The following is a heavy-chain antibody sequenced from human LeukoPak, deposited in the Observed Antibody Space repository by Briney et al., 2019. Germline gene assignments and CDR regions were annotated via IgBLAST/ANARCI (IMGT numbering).Heavy chain of an antibody. Sequence: ASVKVSCKASGGTFSSYAISWVRQAPGQGLEWMGRIIPILGIANYAQKFQGRVTITADKSTSTAYMELGSLRSEDTALYHCARVDGLGYYYYYVDVWGKGTTVTVSS. CDR3: ARVDGLGYYYYYVDV. CDR2: IIPILGIA. CDR1: GGTFSSYA. V-gene: IGHV1-69*04. J-gene: IGHJ6*03.